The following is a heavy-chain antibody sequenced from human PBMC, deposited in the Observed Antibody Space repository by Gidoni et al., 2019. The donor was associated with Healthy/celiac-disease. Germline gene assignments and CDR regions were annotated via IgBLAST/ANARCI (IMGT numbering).Heavy chain of an antibody. V-gene: IGHV1-58*01. CDR1: GFTFTRSA. CDR2: IVVGSGNT. J-gene: IGHJ4*02. D-gene: IGHD6-13*01. Sequence: QLQLVQSGPEVKKPGTSVKVSCKASGFTFTRSAVQWVRQARGQRLEWIGWIVVGSGNTNYAQKFQERVTITRDMSTSTAYMELSSLRSEDTAVYYCAAGRASSSWYGNFDYWGQGTLVTVSS. CDR3: AAGRASSSWYGNFDY.